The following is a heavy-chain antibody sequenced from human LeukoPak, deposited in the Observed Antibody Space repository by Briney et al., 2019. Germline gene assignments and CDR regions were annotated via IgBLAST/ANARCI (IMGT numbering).Heavy chain of an antibody. Sequence: ASVKVSCKASGYTFTSYGISWVRQAPGQGLEWMGWISAYNGNTIYAQKLQGRATMTTHTSTSIAYMELSSPRSDDTAVYDCASLAAAAREGWFDPWGPGNLATVSS. J-gene: IGHJ5*02. D-gene: IGHD2-15*01. CDR1: GYTFTSYG. V-gene: IGHV1-18*01. CDR3: ASLAAAAREGWFDP. CDR2: ISAYNGNT.